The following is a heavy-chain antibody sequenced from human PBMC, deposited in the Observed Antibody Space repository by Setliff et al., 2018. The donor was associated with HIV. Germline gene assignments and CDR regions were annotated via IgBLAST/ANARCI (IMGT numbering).Heavy chain of an antibody. D-gene: IGHD5-12*01. CDR2: ISYDGSNK. CDR1: GFIFSTYA. CDR3: ARDSGVATIRKSALDY. V-gene: IGHV3-30*07. Sequence: GGSLRLSCAASGFIFSTYAMHWVRQAPGKGLEWVAVISYDGSNKYYADSVKGRFTISRDNSKKSLYLQMNSLRAEDTALYYCARDSGVATIRKSALDYWGQGTLVTVSS. J-gene: IGHJ4*02.